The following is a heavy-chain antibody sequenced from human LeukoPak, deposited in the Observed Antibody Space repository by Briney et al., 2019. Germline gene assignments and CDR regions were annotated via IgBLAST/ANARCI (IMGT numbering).Heavy chain of an antibody. J-gene: IGHJ4*02. D-gene: IGHD3-22*01. CDR3: ARDSGLSGG. CDR2: ISYDGSNK. Sequence: PGGSLRLSCAASGFTFSSYAMHWVRQAPGKGLEWVAVISYDGSNKYYADSVKGRFTISRDNSKNTLYLQMSSLRAEDTAVYYCARDSGLSGGWGQGTLVTVSS. CDR1: GFTFSSYA. V-gene: IGHV3-30-3*01.